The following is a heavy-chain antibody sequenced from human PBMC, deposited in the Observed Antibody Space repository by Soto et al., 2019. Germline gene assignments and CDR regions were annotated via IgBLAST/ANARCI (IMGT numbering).Heavy chain of an antibody. V-gene: IGHV4-4*02. CDR1: GGSISSSNW. Sequence: PSETLSLTCAVSGGSISSSNWWSWVRQPPGKGLEWIGEIYHSGSTNYNPSLKSRVTISVDKSKNQFPLKLSSVTAADTAVYYCARGTTVTYYGMDVWGQGTTVTVSS. D-gene: IGHD4-17*01. CDR3: ARGTTVTYYGMDV. J-gene: IGHJ6*02. CDR2: IYHSGST.